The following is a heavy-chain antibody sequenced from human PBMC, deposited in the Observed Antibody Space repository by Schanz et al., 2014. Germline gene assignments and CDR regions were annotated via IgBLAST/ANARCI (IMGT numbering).Heavy chain of an antibody. CDR3: ARVALPGYSSPRDAFDI. CDR1: GFTFSDYS. CDR2: ITYNGGTI. D-gene: IGHD5-18*01. J-gene: IGHJ3*02. Sequence: EVHLLDSGGGLVQPGGSLRLSCAASGFTFSDYSMNWVRQAPGKGPEWISYITYNGGTIYYADSVKGRFTISRDNAKNSLYLQMNGLRAEDTAVYYCARVALPGYSSPRDAFDIWGQGTMVTVSS. V-gene: IGHV3-48*04.